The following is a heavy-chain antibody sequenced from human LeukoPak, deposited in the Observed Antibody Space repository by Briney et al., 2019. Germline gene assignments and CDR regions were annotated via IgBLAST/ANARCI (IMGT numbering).Heavy chain of an antibody. D-gene: IGHD2-15*01. Sequence: SETLSLTCTVSGGSISSYYWSWIRQPAGKGLEWIGRIYTSGSTNYNPSLKSRVTMSVDTSKNQFSLKLSSATAADTAVYYCARKYCSGGSCYYDYWGQGTLVTVSS. V-gene: IGHV4-4*07. CDR1: GGSISSYY. J-gene: IGHJ4*02. CDR2: IYTSGST. CDR3: ARKYCSGGSCYYDY.